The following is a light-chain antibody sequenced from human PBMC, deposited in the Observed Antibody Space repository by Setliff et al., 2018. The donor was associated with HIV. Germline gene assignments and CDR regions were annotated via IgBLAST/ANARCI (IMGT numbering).Light chain of an antibody. V-gene: IGLV2-14*01. CDR3: SSYTSSGYV. CDR1: SSDVGSYNS. J-gene: IGLJ1*01. CDR2: EVS. Sequence: QSALTQPASVSGSPGQSITISCTGTSSDVGSYNSVSWFQQHPGKAPKLMIYEVSDRPSGVSNRFSGSNSGNTASLTISGLQAGDEADYYCSSYTSSGYVFGTGTKVTVL.